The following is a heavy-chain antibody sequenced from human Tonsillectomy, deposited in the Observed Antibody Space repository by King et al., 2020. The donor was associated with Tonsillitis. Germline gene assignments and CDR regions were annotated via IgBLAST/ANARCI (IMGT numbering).Heavy chain of an antibody. CDR2: IYYSGST. V-gene: IGHV4-30-4*01. J-gene: IGHJ4*02. D-gene: IGHD2-2*02. Sequence: VQLQDSGPGLVKPSQTLSLTCNVSGDSISSGDYYWSWIRQPPGKGLEWIGYIYYSGSTYNNPSLRSRVAISVDTSKNQFSLKLSSVTAADTAVYYCARVRVVVPAAIPDFDYWGQGTLVTVSS. CDR3: ARVRVVVPAAIPDFDY. CDR1: GDSISSGDYY.